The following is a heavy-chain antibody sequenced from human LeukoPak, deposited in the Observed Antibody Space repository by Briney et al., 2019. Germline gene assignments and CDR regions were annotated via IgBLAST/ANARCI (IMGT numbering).Heavy chain of an antibody. D-gene: IGHD2-15*01. V-gene: IGHV3-7*01. CDR2: IKQDGSEK. Sequence: GGSLRLSCAASGFAVSSNYMNWVRQAPGKGLEWVANIKQDGSEKYYVDSVKGRFTISRDNAKNSLYLQMDSLRAEDTAVYYCASRLLNSAFDIWGQGTMVTVSS. J-gene: IGHJ3*02. CDR1: GFAVSSNY. CDR3: ASRLLNSAFDI.